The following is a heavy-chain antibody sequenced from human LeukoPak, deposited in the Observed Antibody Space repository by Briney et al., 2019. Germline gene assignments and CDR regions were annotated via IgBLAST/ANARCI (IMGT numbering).Heavy chain of an antibody. D-gene: IGHD6-13*01. J-gene: IGHJ4*02. V-gene: IGHV3-66*02. CDR3: AKQRSSWSGFDY. Sequence: GGSLRLSCAASEFSVGSNYMTWVRQAPGKGLEWVSLIYSGGSTYYADSVKGRFTISRDNSKNTLYLQMNSLRAEDTAVYYCAKQRSSWSGFDYWGQGTLVTVSS. CDR1: EFSVGSNY. CDR2: IYSGGST.